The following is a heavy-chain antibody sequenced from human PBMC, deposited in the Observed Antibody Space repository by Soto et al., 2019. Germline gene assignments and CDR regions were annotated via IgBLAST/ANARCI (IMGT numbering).Heavy chain of an antibody. Sequence: SETLSLTCTVSGGSISSYYWSWIRQPPGKGLEWIGYIYYSGSTNYNPSLKSRVTISVDTSKNQFSLKLSSVTAADTAVYYCARDRARAPAGGLWFGESRYMDVWGKGTTVTVSS. J-gene: IGHJ6*03. CDR3: ARDRARAPAGGLWFGESRYMDV. CDR1: GGSISSYY. D-gene: IGHD3-10*01. V-gene: IGHV4-59*01. CDR2: IYYSGST.